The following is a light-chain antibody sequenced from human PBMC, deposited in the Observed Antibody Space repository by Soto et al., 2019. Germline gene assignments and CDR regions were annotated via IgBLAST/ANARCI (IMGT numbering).Light chain of an antibody. J-gene: IGKJ4*01. CDR2: DAS. CDR1: QSISGW. Sequence: DVHMSQSPSTLSASVGYRFTITCRASQSISGWLAWYQQKPGKAPKLLMYDASSLQSGVPSRFRGSGSGTEFTLTISSLQPDDFETYYCQQYNSYLVTFGGGTKVDIK. V-gene: IGKV1-5*01. CDR3: QQYNSYLVT.